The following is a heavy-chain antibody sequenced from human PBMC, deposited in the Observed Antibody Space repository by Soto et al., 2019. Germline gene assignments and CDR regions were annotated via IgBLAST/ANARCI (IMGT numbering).Heavy chain of an antibody. Sequence: GGSLRLSCAASGFTFSSYAMHWVRQAPGKGLEWVAVISYDGSNKYYADSVKGRFTISRDNSKNTLYLQMNSLRAEDTAVYYCARADLLEYSSSSGIDYWGQGTLVTVSS. D-gene: IGHD6-6*01. CDR1: GFTFSSYA. V-gene: IGHV3-30-3*01. CDR3: ARADLLEYSSSSGIDY. CDR2: ISYDGSNK. J-gene: IGHJ4*02.